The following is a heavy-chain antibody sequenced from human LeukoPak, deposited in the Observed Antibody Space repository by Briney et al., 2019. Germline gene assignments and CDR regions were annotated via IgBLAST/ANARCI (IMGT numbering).Heavy chain of an antibody. CDR2: INHSGST. D-gene: IGHD6-13*01. CDR3: ARVGSSSWYRRWFDP. J-gene: IGHJ5*02. V-gene: IGHV4-34*01. Sequence: SETLSLTCAVYGGSFSGYYWSWIRQPPGKGLEWIGEINHSGSTNYNPSLKNRVTISVDTSKNQFSLKLSSVTAADTAVYYCARVGSSSWYRRWFDPWGQGTLATVSS. CDR1: GGSFSGYY.